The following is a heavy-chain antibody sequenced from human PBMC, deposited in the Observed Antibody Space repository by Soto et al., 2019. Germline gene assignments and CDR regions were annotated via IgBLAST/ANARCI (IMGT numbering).Heavy chain of an antibody. CDR2: IYHSGRT. CDR3: ARGLRGGMDV. Sequence: QLQLQESGSGLVKPSQTLSLTCAVSGGSISSGGYSWSWIRQPPGKGLEWIGYIYHSGRTYYNPSLKSRGTRSVDRSKHPFSLKLGSVTAADTSVYYRARGLRGGMDVWGQGTTVTVSS. CDR1: GGSISSGGYS. V-gene: IGHV4-30-2*01. D-gene: IGHD3-10*01. J-gene: IGHJ6*02.